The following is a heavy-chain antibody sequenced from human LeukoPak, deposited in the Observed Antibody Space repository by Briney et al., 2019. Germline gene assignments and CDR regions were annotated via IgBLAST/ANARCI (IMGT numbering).Heavy chain of an antibody. J-gene: IGHJ4*02. CDR1: GYSISSGYY. V-gene: IGHV4-61*01. D-gene: IGHD4-17*01. CDR2: IYYSGST. Sequence: TSETLSLTCTVSGYSISSGYYWGWIRQPPGKGLEWIGYIYYSGSTNYNPSLKSRVTISVDTSKNQFSLKLSSVTAADTAVYYCARHYGDYDYDYWGQGTLVTVSS. CDR3: ARHYGDYDYDY.